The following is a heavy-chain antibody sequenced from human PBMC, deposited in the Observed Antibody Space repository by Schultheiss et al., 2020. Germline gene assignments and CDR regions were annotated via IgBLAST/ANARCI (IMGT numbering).Heavy chain of an antibody. CDR2: IHYSGST. CDR1: GGSISSYY. Sequence: SETLSLTCTVSGGSISSYYWSWIRQPAGRGLEWIGYIHYSGSTNYNPSLKSRVTMSVDTSKNQFSLKLSSVTAADTAVYYCARRDTSDAFDIWGQGTMVTVSS. V-gene: IGHV4-59*12. D-gene: IGHD5-18*01. J-gene: IGHJ3*02. CDR3: ARRDTSDAFDI.